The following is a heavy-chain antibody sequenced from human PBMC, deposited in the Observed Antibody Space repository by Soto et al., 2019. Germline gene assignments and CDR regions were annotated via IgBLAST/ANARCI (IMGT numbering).Heavy chain of an antibody. CDR3: ARGEGYCSGGTCYRWFDP. Sequence: ASVKVSCKASGYTFTGYYMHWVRQAPGQGLEWMGWINPNSGGTNYAQKFQGRVTITRDTSATTAYMELSSLRSEDTAVYYCARGEGYCSGGTCYRWFDPWGQGTLVTVSS. V-gene: IGHV1-2*02. D-gene: IGHD2-15*01. J-gene: IGHJ5*02. CDR1: GYTFTGYY. CDR2: INPNSGGT.